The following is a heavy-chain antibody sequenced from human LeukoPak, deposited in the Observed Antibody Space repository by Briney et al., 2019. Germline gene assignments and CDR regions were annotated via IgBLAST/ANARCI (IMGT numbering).Heavy chain of an antibody. CDR3: AKADPVGATFRIDY. CDR2: ITDSGDRS. J-gene: IGHJ4*02. D-gene: IGHD1-26*01. V-gene: IGHV3-23*01. CDR1: GFTFRRYA. Sequence: GGSLRLSCAGSGFTFRRYAMSWVRQAPGKGLEWVSTITDSGDRSYYADSVKGRITNSRDNSKNMLYLQVNGLRAEDTAVYYCAKADPVGATFRIDYWGQGTLVTVSS.